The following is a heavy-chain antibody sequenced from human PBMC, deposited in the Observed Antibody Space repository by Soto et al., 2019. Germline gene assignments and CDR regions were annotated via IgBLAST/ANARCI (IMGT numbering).Heavy chain of an antibody. Sequence: QVHLVQSGAEVKKPGASVKVSCKGSGYDFTTYGITWVRQAPGQGREWMAWISAHNGNTDYAQKLQGRVTVTRDTSTSTAYMELRSLRSDDTAVYYCARWRYGDYWGQGALVTVSS. CDR1: GYDFTTYG. CDR2: ISAHNGNT. V-gene: IGHV1-18*01. CDR3: ARWRYGDY. J-gene: IGHJ4*02. D-gene: IGHD1-1*01.